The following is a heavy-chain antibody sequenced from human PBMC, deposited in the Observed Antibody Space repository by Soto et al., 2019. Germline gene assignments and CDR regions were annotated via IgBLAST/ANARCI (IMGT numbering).Heavy chain of an antibody. J-gene: IGHJ6*03. D-gene: IGHD1-1*01. CDR2: IKSKTDGGTT. CDR3: TTDSRNEGYYYYYMDV. CDR1: GFTFSNAW. Sequence: PGGSLRLSCAASGFTFSNAWMSWVRQATGKGLEWVGRIKSKTDGGTTDYAAPVKGRFTISRDDSKNTLYLQMNSLKTEDTAVYYCTTDSRNEGYYYYYMDVWGKGTTVTVSS. V-gene: IGHV3-15*01.